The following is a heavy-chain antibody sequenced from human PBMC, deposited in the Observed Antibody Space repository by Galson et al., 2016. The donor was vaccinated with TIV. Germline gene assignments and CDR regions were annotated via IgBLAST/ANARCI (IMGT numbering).Heavy chain of an antibody. J-gene: IGHJ6*02. CDR2: INPKSGDT. D-gene: IGHD4-17*01. CDR3: ARIVYGSSALDV. CDR1: GYTFTGNC. V-gene: IGHV1-2*04. Sequence: SVKVSCKASGYTFTGNCMHWVRQAPGQGLEWMGWINPKSGDTSYAQKFQDWVNMTREMSISTVYMELSRLRSDDTAVYYCARIVYGSSALDVWGQGTTVTVSS.